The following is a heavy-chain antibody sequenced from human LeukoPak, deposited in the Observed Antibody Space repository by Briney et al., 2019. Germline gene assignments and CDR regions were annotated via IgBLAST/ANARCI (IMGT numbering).Heavy chain of an antibody. J-gene: IGHJ4*02. CDR3: AKDIQWLVPGYFDY. V-gene: IGHV3-23*01. Sequence: GGSLRLSCAASGFTFSSYAMSWVRQAPGKGLEWVSAISASGDNTYYADSVKGRFTISRDNSKNTLYMRMNSLRAEDTAVYYCAKDIQWLVPGYFDYWGQGTLVTVSS. CDR1: GFTFSSYA. D-gene: IGHD6-19*01. CDR2: ISASGDNT.